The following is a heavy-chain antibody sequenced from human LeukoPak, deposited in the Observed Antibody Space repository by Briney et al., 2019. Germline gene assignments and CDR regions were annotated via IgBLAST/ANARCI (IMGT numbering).Heavy chain of an antibody. CDR3: AKYPSTPGYCSSTSCMAGCD. CDR1: GFTFSNYA. Sequence: PGGSLRLSCAASGFTFSNYAMSWVRQAPGKGLEWVSAISGSGGNTYYADSVKGRFNISRDNSKNTLYLQMNSLRADDTAVYYCAKYPSTPGYCSSTSCMAGCDRGQGTLVTVSS. CDR2: ISGSGGNT. D-gene: IGHD2-2*01. V-gene: IGHV3-23*01. J-gene: IGHJ4*02.